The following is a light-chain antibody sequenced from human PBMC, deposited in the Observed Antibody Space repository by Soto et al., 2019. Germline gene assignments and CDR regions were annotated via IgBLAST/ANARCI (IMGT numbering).Light chain of an antibody. CDR3: QQYNNWPQT. Sequence: VLTQAPDTLSVSSGERATLSCRASQAINNNVAWYQLKDGQVPRLLIYGASTRAADVPARFSGGGSGTEFTLTISSLQSEDFAEYHCQQYNNWPQTFGQGTKVEIK. CDR2: GAS. CDR1: QAINNN. J-gene: IGKJ1*01. V-gene: IGKV3-15*01.